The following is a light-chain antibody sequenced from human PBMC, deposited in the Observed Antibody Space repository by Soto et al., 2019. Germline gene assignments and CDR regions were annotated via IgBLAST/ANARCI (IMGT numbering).Light chain of an antibody. CDR2: NNN. V-gene: IGLV1-44*01. J-gene: IGLJ3*02. Sequence: QAVVTQPPSASGTPGQRVTISCSGSSSNIGSNNVNWYQQLPGTAPKLLIYNNNQRPSGVPDRFSGSKSGTSASLAISGLQSEDEADYHCAAWDDSLNGGVFGGGTQLTVL. CDR3: AAWDDSLNGGV. CDR1: SSNIGSNN.